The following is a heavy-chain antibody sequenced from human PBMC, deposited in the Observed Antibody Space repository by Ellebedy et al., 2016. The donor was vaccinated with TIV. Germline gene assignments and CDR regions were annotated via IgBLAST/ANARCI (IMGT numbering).Heavy chain of an antibody. Sequence: PGGSLRLSCAASGFTFSDHYMDWVRQAPGKGLEWVGRSRNKANSYTTEYAASVKGRFTISRDDSKNSLYLQMNSLEIEDTAVYYCGRVRVVDYHMDVWGKGTTVTVSS. CDR1: GFTFSDHY. J-gene: IGHJ6*03. V-gene: IGHV3-72*01. CDR3: GRVRVVDYHMDV. D-gene: IGHD3-10*01. CDR2: SRNKANSYTT.